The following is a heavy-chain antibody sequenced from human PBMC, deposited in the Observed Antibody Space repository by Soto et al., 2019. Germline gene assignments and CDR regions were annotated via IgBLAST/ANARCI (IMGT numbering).Heavy chain of an antibody. CDR2: IYYSGST. Sequence: LSLTCTVSGGSISSGDYYWSWIRQPPGKGLEWIGYIYYSGSTYYNPSLKSRVTISVDTSKNQFSLKLSSVTAADTAVYYCARAAAYYGMDVWGQGTTVTVSS. CDR1: GGSISSGDYY. V-gene: IGHV4-30-4*01. J-gene: IGHJ6*02. D-gene: IGHD2-15*01. CDR3: ARAAAYYGMDV.